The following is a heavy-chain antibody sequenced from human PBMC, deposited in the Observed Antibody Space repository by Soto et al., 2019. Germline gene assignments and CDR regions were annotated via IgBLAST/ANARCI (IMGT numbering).Heavy chain of an antibody. CDR3: ARERITRAPRYYYGMDV. J-gene: IGHJ6*02. Sequence: QVQLQESGPGLVKPSQTLSLTCTVSGGSISSGGYYWSWIRQHPGKALEWIGYIYYSGSTYYNPSLKSRVTLSVDTSKTHFSLKLSSVTAADTSVYYCARERITRAPRYYYGMDVWGQGTTVTVSS. D-gene: IGHD7-27*01. CDR2: IYYSGST. V-gene: IGHV4-31*03. CDR1: GGSISSGGYY.